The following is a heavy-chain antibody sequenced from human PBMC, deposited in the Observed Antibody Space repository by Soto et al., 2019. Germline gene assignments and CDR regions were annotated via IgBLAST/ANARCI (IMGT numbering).Heavy chain of an antibody. CDR3: ARGDCVGGSCYSLAGSFYYYMDV. V-gene: IGHV3-74*01. J-gene: IGHJ6*03. CDR1: GFTFSNYW. D-gene: IGHD2-15*01. Sequence: EVKLVESGGGLVQPGGSLRLSCAASGFTFSNYWMYWVRQAPGQGLVWVSRINSDGSVSRYADSVKGRLTISRDNVKNTLYLQMNSLRVEDTAVYYCARGDCVGGSCYSLAGSFYYYMDVWGKGPRSPSS. CDR2: INSDGSVS.